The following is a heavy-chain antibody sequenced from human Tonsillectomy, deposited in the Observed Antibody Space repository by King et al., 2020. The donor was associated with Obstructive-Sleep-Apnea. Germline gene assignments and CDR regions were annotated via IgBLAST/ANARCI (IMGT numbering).Heavy chain of an antibody. CDR1: GGSISSSSYY. Sequence: QLQESGPGLVKPSETLSLTCTVSGGSISSSSYYWGWIRQPPGKGLEWIGSIYYSGSTYYNPSLKSRVTISVDTSKNQFSLKLSSVTAADTAVHYCAGGYCSGGSCYEYYFDYWGQGTLVTVSS. J-gene: IGHJ4*02. V-gene: IGHV4-39*07. D-gene: IGHD2-15*01. CDR2: IYYSGST. CDR3: AGGYCSGGSCYEYYFDY.